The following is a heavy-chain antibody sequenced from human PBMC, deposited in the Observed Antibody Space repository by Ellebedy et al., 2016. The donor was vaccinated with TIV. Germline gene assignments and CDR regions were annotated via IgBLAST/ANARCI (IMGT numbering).Heavy chain of an antibody. D-gene: IGHD6-19*01. J-gene: IGHJ4*02. CDR1: GYTFMSYG. CDR2: ISPYNGIT. CDR3: VRVTVLIRGSSSWSHSDF. V-gene: IGHV1-18*01. Sequence: AASVKVSCKAFGYTFMSYGISWVRQAPGQGLEWMGWISPYNGITIYAQKFQGRVTMTADTPTSTAYMDLRSLGSDDTAMYYCVRVTVLIRGSSSWSHSDFWGQGTLVTVSS.